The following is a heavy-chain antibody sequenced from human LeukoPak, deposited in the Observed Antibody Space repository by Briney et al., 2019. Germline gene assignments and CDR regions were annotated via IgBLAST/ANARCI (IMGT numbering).Heavy chain of an antibody. CDR1: GYTFTGYY. V-gene: IGHV1-2*02. J-gene: IGHJ5*02. D-gene: IGHD3-10*01. CDR2: INPNSGGT. Sequence: ASVKVSCKASGYTFTGYYMHWVRLAPGQGLEWMGWINPNSGGTNYAQKFQGRVTMTRDTSISTAYMELSRLRSDDTAVYYCARVGYYGSGSYWFDPWGQGTLVTVSS. CDR3: ARVGYYGSGSYWFDP.